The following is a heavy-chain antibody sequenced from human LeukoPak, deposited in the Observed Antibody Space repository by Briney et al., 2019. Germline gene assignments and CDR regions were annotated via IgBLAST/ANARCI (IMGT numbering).Heavy chain of an antibody. CDR2: IYTSGST. Sequence: SETLSLTCTVSGGSIRSYYWSWIRQPPGKGLEGIGYIYTSGSTNYNPSLKSRVTISVDTSKNQFSLKLSSVTAAHTAVYYCAGRQYNWNLNFDYWGQGTLVTVSS. J-gene: IGHJ4*02. CDR1: GGSIRSYY. CDR3: AGRQYNWNLNFDY. V-gene: IGHV4-4*09. D-gene: IGHD1-20*01.